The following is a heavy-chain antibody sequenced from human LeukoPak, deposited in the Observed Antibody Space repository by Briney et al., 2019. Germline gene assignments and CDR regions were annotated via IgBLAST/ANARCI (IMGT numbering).Heavy chain of an antibody. J-gene: IGHJ4*02. Sequence: GGSLRLSCAASGFTFDNYAMTWVRQAPGKGLEWVSSIHDSGGSTYYADSVKGRFTISRDQSKNTLYLQMNSLRAEDTAVYYCAKDDRSSITMVRGVISYWGQGTLVTVSS. CDR1: GFTFDNYA. CDR3: AKDDRSSITMVRGVISY. V-gene: IGHV3-23*01. D-gene: IGHD3-10*01. CDR2: IHDSGGST.